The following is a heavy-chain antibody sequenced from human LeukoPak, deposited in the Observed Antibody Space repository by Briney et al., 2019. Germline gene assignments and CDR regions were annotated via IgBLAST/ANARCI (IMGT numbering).Heavy chain of an antibody. CDR3: ARALPHRRLMDTTMEQHWFDP. CDR2: INPSGGST. D-gene: IGHD5-18*01. V-gene: IGHV1-46*01. J-gene: IGHJ5*02. Sequence: ASVKVSCKASGYTFTSYDISWVRQAPGQGLEWMGLINPSGGSTGYAQKFQGRVTMTRDMSTSTVYMELSSLRSEDTAVYYCARALPHRRLMDTTMEQHWFDPWGQGTLVTVSS. CDR1: GYTFTSYD.